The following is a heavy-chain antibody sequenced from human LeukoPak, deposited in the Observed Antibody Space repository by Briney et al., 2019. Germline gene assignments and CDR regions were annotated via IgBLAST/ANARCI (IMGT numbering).Heavy chain of an antibody. Sequence: ASVKVSCKASGYTFTGYYMHWVRQAPGQGLEWMGWSNPNSGGTNYAQKFQGWVTMTRDTSISTAYMELSRLRSDDTAVYYCARGVLIWQWLVHYFDYWGQGTLVTVSS. D-gene: IGHD6-19*01. J-gene: IGHJ4*02. CDR1: GYTFTGYY. V-gene: IGHV1-2*04. CDR2: SNPNSGGT. CDR3: ARGVLIWQWLVHYFDY.